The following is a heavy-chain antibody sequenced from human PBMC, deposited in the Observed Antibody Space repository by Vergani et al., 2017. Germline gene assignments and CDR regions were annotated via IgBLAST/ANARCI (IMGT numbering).Heavy chain of an antibody. CDR3: ASLYSNYVFEY. CDR1: GGSISSYY. D-gene: IGHD4-11*01. CDR2: IYYSGST. J-gene: IGHJ4*02. Sequence: QVQLQESGPGLVKPSETLSLTCTVSGGSISSYYWSWIRQPPGKGLEWIGYIYYSGSTNYNPSLKSRVTISVDTSKNQFSLKLSSVTAADTALYYCASLYSNYVFEYWGQGTLVTVSS. V-gene: IGHV4-59*08.